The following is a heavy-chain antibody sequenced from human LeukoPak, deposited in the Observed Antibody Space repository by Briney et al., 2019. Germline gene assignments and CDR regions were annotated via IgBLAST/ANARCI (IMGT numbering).Heavy chain of an antibody. CDR1: GDSISTSSDY. CDR3: ARLSLRGSSAWN. CDR2: FYYGGST. V-gene: IGHV4-39*01. J-gene: IGHJ4*02. D-gene: IGHD6-19*01. Sequence: SETLSLTCTVSGDSISTSSDYWGWIRQPPGKGLEWIGYFYYGGSTYYTPSPKRRVTISVDTSNNQFSLRLYSVPAADTAVYYCARLSLRGSSAWNWGQGTLVTVSS.